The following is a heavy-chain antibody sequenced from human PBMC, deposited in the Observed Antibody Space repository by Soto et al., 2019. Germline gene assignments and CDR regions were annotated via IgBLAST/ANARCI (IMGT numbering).Heavy chain of an antibody. V-gene: IGHV1-69*13. CDR3: ARDLGYCGGDCYTHFDY. D-gene: IGHD2-21*02. Sequence: ASVKVSCKASGGTFSSYAISWVRQAPGQGLEWMGGIIPIFGTANYAQKFQGRVTITADESTSTAYMELSSLRSEDTAVYYCARDLGYCGGDCYTHFDYWGQGTLVTVSS. CDR2: IIPIFGTA. CDR1: GGTFSSYA. J-gene: IGHJ4*02.